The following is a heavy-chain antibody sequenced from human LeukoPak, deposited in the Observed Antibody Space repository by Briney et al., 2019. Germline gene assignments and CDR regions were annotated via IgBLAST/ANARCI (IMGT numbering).Heavy chain of an antibody. CDR2: IYHSGST. D-gene: IGHD3-22*01. J-gene: IGHJ4*02. CDR1: GGFNTHYY. CDR3: ARGQWLPVYDF. Sequence: SENLSLTCSVSGGFNTHYYWTWIRQPPGKGLELIGYIYHSGSTNYNPSLNSRVTISVDTSKNHFSLKLSSVTAADTAVYYCARGQWLPVYDFWGQGILVTVSS. V-gene: IGHV4-59*01.